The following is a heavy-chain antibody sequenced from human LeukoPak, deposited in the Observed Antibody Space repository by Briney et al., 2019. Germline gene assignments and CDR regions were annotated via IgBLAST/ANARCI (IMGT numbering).Heavy chain of an antibody. CDR3: ATDSATGSASYPNWFDP. CDR1: GYTLTELS. CDR2: LDPEDGQT. V-gene: IGHV1-24*01. J-gene: IGHJ5*02. Sequence: ASVKVSCKVSGYTLTELSMHWVRQAPGKGLEWMGGLDPEDGQTIYAQKFQGRVTMTEDTSTDTAYMELSSLRSEDTAVSYCATDSATGSASYPNWFDPWGQGTLVTVSS. D-gene: IGHD3-10*01.